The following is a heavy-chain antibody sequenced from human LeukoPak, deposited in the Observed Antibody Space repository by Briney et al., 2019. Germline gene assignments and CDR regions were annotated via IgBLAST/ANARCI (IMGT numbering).Heavy chain of an antibody. CDR1: GYTFTSYD. V-gene: IGHV1-8*01. CDR2: MNPNSGNT. D-gene: IGHD6-19*01. Sequence: ASVKVSCKASGYTFTSYDINWVRQATGQGLEWMGWMNPNSGNTGYAQKFQGRVTMTRNTSISTAYMELSSLRSDDTAVYYCAGSIAVAGGAFDYWGQGTLVTVSS. J-gene: IGHJ4*02. CDR3: AGSIAVAGGAFDY.